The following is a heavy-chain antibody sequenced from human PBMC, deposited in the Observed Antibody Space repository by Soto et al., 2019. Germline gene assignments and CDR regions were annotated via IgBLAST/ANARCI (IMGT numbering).Heavy chain of an antibody. V-gene: IGHV4-59*01. Sequence: SETLSLTCTVSGGSISTFYWNWIRQPPGKGLEWIGYIYYTGSTYYNPSLKSRVSISVDTSKNHFSLNLNSMTTADTALYYCARGLSNGVIDVWGQGTTLTVSS. CDR2: IYYTGST. J-gene: IGHJ6*02. D-gene: IGHD2-8*01. CDR1: GGSISTFY. CDR3: ARGLSNGVIDV.